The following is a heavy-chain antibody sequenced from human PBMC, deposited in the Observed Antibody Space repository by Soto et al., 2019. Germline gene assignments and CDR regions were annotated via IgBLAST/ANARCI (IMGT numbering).Heavy chain of an antibody. CDR3: ARMGRNFSDFWSGIPDRGSFDY. J-gene: IGHJ4*02. CDR1: GGSISSSSYY. V-gene: IGHV4-39*01. CDR2: IYYSGST. Sequence: QLQLQESGPGLVKPSETLSLTCTVSGGSISSSSYYWGWIRQPPGKGLEWIGSIYYSGSTYYNPSLKSRVTISVDTSKNQFSLKLSSVTAADTAVYYCARMGRNFSDFWSGIPDRGSFDYWGQGTLVTVSS. D-gene: IGHD3-3*01.